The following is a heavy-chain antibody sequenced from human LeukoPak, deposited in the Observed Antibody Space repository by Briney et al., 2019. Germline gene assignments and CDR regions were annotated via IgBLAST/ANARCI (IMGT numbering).Heavy chain of an antibody. Sequence: PGGSLRLSCAASGFTFSSYGMHWVRQAPGKGLEWVAFIRYDGSNKYYADSVKGRFTISRDNSKNTLYLQMHSLRVEDTAVYYCAKDIVVVPAAGDAFDIWGQGTMVTVSS. CDR3: AKDIVVVPAAGDAFDI. D-gene: IGHD2-2*01. J-gene: IGHJ3*02. V-gene: IGHV3-30*02. CDR2: IRYDGSNK. CDR1: GFTFSSYG.